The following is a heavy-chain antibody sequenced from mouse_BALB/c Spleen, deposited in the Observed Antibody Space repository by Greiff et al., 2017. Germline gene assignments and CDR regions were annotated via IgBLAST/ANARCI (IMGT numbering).Heavy chain of an antibody. CDR3: TRDGYGDYFDY. Sequence: EVQLQESGGGLVKPGGSLKLSCAASGFTFSSYTMSWVRQTPEKRLEWVATISSGGSYTYYPDSVKGRFTISRDNAKNTLYLQMSSLKSEDTAMYYCTRDGYGDYFDYWGQGTTLTVSS. J-gene: IGHJ2*01. V-gene: IGHV5-6-4*01. CDR1: GFTFSSYT. CDR2: ISSGGSYT. D-gene: IGHD1-2*01.